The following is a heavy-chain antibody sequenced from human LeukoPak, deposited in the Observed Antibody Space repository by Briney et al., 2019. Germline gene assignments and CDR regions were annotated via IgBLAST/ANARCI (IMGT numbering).Heavy chain of an antibody. V-gene: IGHV1-69*05. D-gene: IGHD3-10*01. CDR2: IIPIFGTA. CDR3: ATLPYGSGSYSDAFDI. CDR1: GGTFSSYA. Sequence: SVKVSCKASGGTFSSYAISWVRQAPGQGLEWMGGIIPIFGTANYAQKFQGRVTITTDESTSTAYMELSSLSSEDTAVYYCATLPYGSGSYSDAFDIWGQGTMVTVSS. J-gene: IGHJ3*02.